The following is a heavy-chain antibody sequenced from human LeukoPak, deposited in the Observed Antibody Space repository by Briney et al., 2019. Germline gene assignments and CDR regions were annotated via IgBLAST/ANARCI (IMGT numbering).Heavy chain of an antibody. Sequence: SETLSLTCTVSGGSISSYYWSWIRQPAGKGLEWIGRIYTSGSTNYNPSLKSRVTMSVDTSKNQFSLKLSSVTAADTAVYYCARDRYYYGSGSYVRFDLWGRGTLVTVSS. J-gene: IGHJ2*01. CDR1: GGSISSYY. V-gene: IGHV4-4*07. CDR2: IYTSGST. D-gene: IGHD3-10*01. CDR3: ARDRYYYGSGSYVRFDL.